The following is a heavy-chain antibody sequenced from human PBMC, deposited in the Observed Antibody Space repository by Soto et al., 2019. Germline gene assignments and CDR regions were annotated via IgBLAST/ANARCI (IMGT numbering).Heavy chain of an antibody. CDR2: IYYSGST. V-gene: IGHV4-30-4*01. Sequence: PSETLSLTCTVSGGSISSGDYYWSWIRQPPGKGLEWIGYIYYSGSTYYNPSLKSRVTISVDTSKNQFSLKLSSVTAADTAVYYCAREGVLTGTTTPYNWFDPWGQGTLVTVSS. CDR3: AREGVLTGTTTPYNWFDP. CDR1: GGSISSGDYY. J-gene: IGHJ5*02. D-gene: IGHD1-20*01.